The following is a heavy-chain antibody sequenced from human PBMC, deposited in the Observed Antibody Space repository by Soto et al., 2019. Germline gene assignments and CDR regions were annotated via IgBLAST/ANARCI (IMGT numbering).Heavy chain of an antibody. D-gene: IGHD2-15*01. CDR1: GGTFSSYA. Sequence: QVQLVQSGAEVKKPGSSVKVSCKASGGTFSSYAISWVRQAPGQGLEWMGGIIPIFGTANYAQKFQGRVKITADESTSTAYMELSSLRSEDTAVYYCAREGEGYCSGGSCYYFDYWGQGTLVTVSS. CDR2: IIPIFGTA. V-gene: IGHV1-69*01. CDR3: AREGEGYCSGGSCYYFDY. J-gene: IGHJ4*02.